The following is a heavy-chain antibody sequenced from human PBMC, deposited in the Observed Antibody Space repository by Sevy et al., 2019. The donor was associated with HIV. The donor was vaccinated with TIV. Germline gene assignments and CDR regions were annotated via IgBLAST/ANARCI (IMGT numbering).Heavy chain of an antibody. J-gene: IGHJ3*01. Sequence: GGSLRLSCTGSGFTFSDDYMSWIRQAPGKGLEWVAYISSSGSYANYEDSVKGRFSISRDNAKDSVFLQMNSLRAEDTGIYFWARVIRGKGGRPRAFDLWGQGTMVTVSS. V-gene: IGHV3-11*06. CDR2: ISSSGSYA. CDR1: GFTFSDDY. D-gene: IGHD6-6*01. CDR3: ARVIRGKGGRPRAFDL.